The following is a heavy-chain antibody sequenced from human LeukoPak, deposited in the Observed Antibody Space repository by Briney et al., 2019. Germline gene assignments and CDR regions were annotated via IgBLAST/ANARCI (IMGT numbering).Heavy chain of an antibody. D-gene: IGHD2-8*01. CDR1: GFTFSSYA. J-gene: IGHJ4*02. CDR3: ARDAKYAMNNPGDY. Sequence: GRSLRLSCAASGFTFSSYAMHWVRQAPGKGLEWVAVISYDGSNKYYADSVKGRFTISRDNSKNTLYLQMNSLRAEDTAVYYCARDAKYAMNNPGDYWGQGTLVTVSS. CDR2: ISYDGSNK. V-gene: IGHV3-30-3*01.